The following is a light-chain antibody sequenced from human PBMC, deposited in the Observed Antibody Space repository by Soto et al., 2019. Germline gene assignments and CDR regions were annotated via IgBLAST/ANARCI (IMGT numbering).Light chain of an antibody. CDR1: SSDVGSHNL. J-gene: IGLJ7*01. Sequence: QSALTQPASASWSPGQSITISCTGTSSDVGSHNLVSWYQQHPGQAPKLMIYEVSKRPLGVSARFSASKSGNTASLTISGLQAEDEADYYCCSYGGSRAVFGGGTQLTVL. CDR3: CSYGGSRAV. V-gene: IGLV2-23*02. CDR2: EVS.